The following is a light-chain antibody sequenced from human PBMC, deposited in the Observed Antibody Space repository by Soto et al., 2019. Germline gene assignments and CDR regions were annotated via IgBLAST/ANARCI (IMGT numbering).Light chain of an antibody. J-gene: IGKJ1*01. V-gene: IGKV1-39*01. CDR2: AAS. CDR1: QSISSY. Sequence: DIQMTQSPSSLSASVGDRVTITCRASQSISSYLNWYQQKPGKAPKLLIYAASSLQSGVPSRFSGSGSGTEYTLTISSLQPEDFATYYCQQSYSTHLTFGQGTKVEIK. CDR3: QQSYSTHLT.